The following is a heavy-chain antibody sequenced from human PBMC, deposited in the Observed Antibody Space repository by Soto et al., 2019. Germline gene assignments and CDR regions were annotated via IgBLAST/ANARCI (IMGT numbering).Heavy chain of an antibody. J-gene: IGHJ2*01. D-gene: IGHD2-15*01. CDR2: MDRSEDT. CDR1: GASIRNYY. Sequence: QVQLQESGPGLVRPSETLALICTVSGASIRNYYWTWIRQSPGKGLEGLGHMDRSEDTKYNHSLKSRLTMSLDRSKTQFSLRLSSVTAADTAIYYCVRPAPDPRGNAEDWHFDLWGRGTLVTVSS. V-gene: IGHV4-59*08. CDR3: VRPAPDPRGNAEDWHFDL.